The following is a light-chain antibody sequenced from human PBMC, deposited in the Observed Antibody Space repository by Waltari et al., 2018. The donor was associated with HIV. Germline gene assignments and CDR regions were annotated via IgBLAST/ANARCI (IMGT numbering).Light chain of an antibody. CDR1: QSLLHSNGYNY. J-gene: IGKJ1*01. CDR2: LGS. Sequence: DIVLTQSPLSLPVTPGEPASISCRSSQSLLHSNGYNYLDWYLQKPGQSPQLLIYLGSNRASGVSDRFSGSGSGTDFTLKISRVEAEDVGIYYCVQSLQVWTFGPGTKVEIK. V-gene: IGKV2-28*01. CDR3: VQSLQVWT.